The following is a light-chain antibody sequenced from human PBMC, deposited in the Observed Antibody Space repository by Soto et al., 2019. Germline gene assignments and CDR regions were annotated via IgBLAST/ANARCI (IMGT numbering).Light chain of an antibody. CDR3: QHYNSYSEA. CDR1: QSISDW. V-gene: IGKV1-5*01. Sequence: DIQMTQSPSTLSTSIGARVTITCRASQSISDWLAWYQQKPGKAPKLLIYDASNLESGVPSRFSGSGSGTEFTLTISSVQPDDFATYYCQHYNSYSEAFGQGTKVDIK. CDR2: DAS. J-gene: IGKJ1*01.